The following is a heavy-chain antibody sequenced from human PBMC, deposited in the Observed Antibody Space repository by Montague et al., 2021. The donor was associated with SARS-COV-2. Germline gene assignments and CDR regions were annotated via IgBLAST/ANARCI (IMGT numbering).Heavy chain of an antibody. CDR3: ARHVSGSLTHFHH. V-gene: IGHV4-59*08. Sequence: SETLSLTCTVSGGSLSSYYWSWIRQPPGKGLEWIGYIYYSGSTNYNPSLKSRVTTSVDTSKNQFSLNLSSVTAADTAVYYCARHVSGSLTHFHHWGQGSLVTVSS. J-gene: IGHJ1*01. D-gene: IGHD1-26*01. CDR2: IYYSGST. CDR1: GGSLSSYY.